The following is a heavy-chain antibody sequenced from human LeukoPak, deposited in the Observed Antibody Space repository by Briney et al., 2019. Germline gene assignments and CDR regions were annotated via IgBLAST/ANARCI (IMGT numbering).Heavy chain of an antibody. CDR3: ARVGRLGANVFDY. CDR1: GYTFTSYY. V-gene: IGHV1-2*02. J-gene: IGHJ4*02. Sequence: ASVKVSCKASGYTFTSYYMHWVRQAPGQGLEWMGWINPNSGGTNYAQKFQGRVTMTRGTSISTAYMELSRLRSDDTAVYYCARVGRLGANVFDYWGQGTLVTVSS. CDR2: INPNSGGT. D-gene: IGHD5-12*01.